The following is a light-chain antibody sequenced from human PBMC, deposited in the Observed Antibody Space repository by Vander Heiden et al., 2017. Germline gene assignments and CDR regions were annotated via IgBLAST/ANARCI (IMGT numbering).Light chain of an antibody. J-gene: IGKJ3*01. V-gene: IGKV3-20*01. CDR2: GAS. CDR1: QSVSSSY. CDR3: QQYGSSPLT. Sequence: EIALTQSPGTLSLSLGERATLSCRASQSVSSSYLAWYQQKPGQAPRLLIYGASSRATGIPDRFSGSGSGTDFTLTISRLEPEDFAVYYCQQYGSSPLTFGHGTKVDIK.